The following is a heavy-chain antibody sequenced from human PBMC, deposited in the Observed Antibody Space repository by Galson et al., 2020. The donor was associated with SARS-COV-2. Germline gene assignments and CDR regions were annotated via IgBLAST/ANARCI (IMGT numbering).Heavy chain of an antibody. CDR2: IYPRDSDT. Sequence: HGESLKISCKAPGSSFTTSWIAWVRQMPGKGLEWHGIIYPRDSDTRYSPSFQGQVTISADNSISTAYLQWSSLRASDTDMYYCASQFDYWGQGTLVTVSS. CDR3: ASQFDY. CDR1: GSSFTTSW. V-gene: IGHV5-51*01. J-gene: IGHJ4*02.